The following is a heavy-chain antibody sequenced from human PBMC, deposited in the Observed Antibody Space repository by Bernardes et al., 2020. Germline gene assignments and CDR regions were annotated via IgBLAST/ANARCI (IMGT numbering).Heavy chain of an antibody. CDR2: ISPMSCAT. CDR3: ARTFYYDRGGDSVFDQ. CDR1: GYTFIDYY. D-gene: IGHD2-21*01. Sequence: SVTVSCKASGYTFIDYYIHWLRQPPGQGFEWMGWISPMSCATNYAQKFQGRVTMTRDTSITTDYLELSRLRSDDTAVYYCARTFYYDRGGDSVFDQWGQGTLVTVSS. V-gene: IGHV1-2*02. J-gene: IGHJ4*02.